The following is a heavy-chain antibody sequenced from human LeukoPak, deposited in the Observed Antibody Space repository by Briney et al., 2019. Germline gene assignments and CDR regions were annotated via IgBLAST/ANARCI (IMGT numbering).Heavy chain of an antibody. CDR3: ARTLWPYDAFDI. CDR1: GFSFSDFY. J-gene: IGHJ3*02. Sequence: GGSLRLSCVASGFSFSDFYMSWIRQAPGKGLEWVSYISSSSDYINYADSVKGRFTISRDNAKNSLYLQMNSLRAGDTAVYYCARTLWPYDAFDIWGQGTMVTVSS. CDR2: ISSSSDYI. D-gene: IGHD3-16*01. V-gene: IGHV3-11*06.